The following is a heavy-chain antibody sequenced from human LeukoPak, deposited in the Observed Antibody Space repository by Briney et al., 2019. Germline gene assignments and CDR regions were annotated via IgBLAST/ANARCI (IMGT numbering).Heavy chain of an antibody. V-gene: IGHV4-59*01. CDR2: IYYSGSI. CDR1: GGSISSDH. CDR3: ARKNDFDI. D-gene: IGHD2/OR15-2a*01. J-gene: IGHJ3*02. Sequence: SETPSLTCTVSGGSISSDHWNWIRQPPGKGLEWIGCIYYSGSIYYNPSLKSRVTISVDMSKSQFSLRLTSVTAADTAVYYCARKNDFDIWGQGTLVTVSS.